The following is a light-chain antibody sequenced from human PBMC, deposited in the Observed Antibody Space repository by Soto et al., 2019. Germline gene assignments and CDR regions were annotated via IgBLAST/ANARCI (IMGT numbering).Light chain of an antibody. J-gene: IGKJ1*01. Sequence: TQSPGTLSLSPGERASLSCRASQSVSSYLAWYQQKPGQAPRLLIYGASSRATGIPDRFSGSGSGTDFTLTISRLEPEDFAVYYCQQYGSSPTWTFGQGTKVDIK. V-gene: IGKV3-20*01. CDR3: QQYGSSPTWT. CDR2: GAS. CDR1: QSVSSY.